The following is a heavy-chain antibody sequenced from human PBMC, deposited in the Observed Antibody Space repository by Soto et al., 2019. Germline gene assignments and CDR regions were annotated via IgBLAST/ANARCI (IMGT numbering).Heavy chain of an antibody. CDR2: IKEDGSEI. D-gene: IGHD3-16*01. CDR3: ARDIGFDYVN. J-gene: IGHJ4*02. CDR1: WFNVRIYC. V-gene: IGHV3-7*01. Sequence: LXLSFAVSWFNVRIYCMSWVRQAPGKGLEWVASIKEDGSEIYYLQSVRGRFAISRDSAGNALQLAMNYLSAEDTATYFCARDIGFDYVNWGQGTLVTVSS.